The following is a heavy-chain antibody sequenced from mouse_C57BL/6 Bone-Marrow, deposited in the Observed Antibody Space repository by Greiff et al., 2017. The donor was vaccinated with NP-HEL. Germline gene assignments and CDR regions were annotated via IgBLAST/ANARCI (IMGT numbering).Heavy chain of an antibody. J-gene: IGHJ3*01. V-gene: IGHV1-81*01. CDR1: GYTFTSYG. D-gene: IGHD2-3*01. Sequence: VQLQQSGAELARPGASVKLSCKASGYTFTSYGISWVKQRTGQGLEWIGEIYPRSGNTYYNEKFQGKATLTADKSSSTAYMELRSLTSEDSAVYFCARDGYPFAYWGQGTLVTVSA. CDR3: ARDGYPFAY. CDR2: IYPRSGNT.